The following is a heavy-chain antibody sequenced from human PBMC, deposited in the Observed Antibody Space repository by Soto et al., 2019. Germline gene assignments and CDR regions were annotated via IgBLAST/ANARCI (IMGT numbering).Heavy chain of an antibody. V-gene: IGHV4-39*07. D-gene: IGHD1-7*01. CDR3: ASRDPGTSVDY. CDR2: IYRTGST. J-gene: IGHJ4*02. Sequence: LSETLSLTCTVSGDSIGTTHSYWAWIRQPPGQGLEWIGEIYRTGSTNYNPSLKSRVTISLDKSENQFSLKVTSLTAADTAVYYCASRDPGTSVDYWGQGTLVTVSS. CDR1: GDSIGTTHSY.